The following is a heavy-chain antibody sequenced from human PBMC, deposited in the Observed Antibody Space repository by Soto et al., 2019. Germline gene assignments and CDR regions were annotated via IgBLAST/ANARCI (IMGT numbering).Heavy chain of an antibody. CDR3: ARVLGGWSGYSDYWYFDL. Sequence: QVQLVQSGAEVKKPGASVKVSCKASGYTFTSYDINWVRQATGQGLEWMGWMNPNSGNTGYAQKFQGRVTMTRNTAVSTAYMELGSLRSEDTAVYYCARVLGGWSGYSDYWYFDLWGRGTLVTVSS. CDR2: MNPNSGNT. J-gene: IGHJ2*01. V-gene: IGHV1-8*01. CDR1: GYTFTSYD. D-gene: IGHD3-3*01.